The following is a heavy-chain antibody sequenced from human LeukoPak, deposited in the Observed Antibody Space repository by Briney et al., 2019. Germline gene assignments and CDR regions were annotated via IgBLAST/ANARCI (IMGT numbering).Heavy chain of an antibody. CDR1: GYTFTGYY. V-gene: IGHV1-2*02. D-gene: IGHD1-20*01. J-gene: IGHJ4*02. CDR3: ARDWSNSGDY. CDR2: INLNSGGT. Sequence: ASVKVSCKAAGYTFTGYYMHWVRQAPGQGLEWMGWINLNSGGTNYAQKFQGRVTMTRDTSISTVYMELSRLTSDDTAVYYCARDWSNSGDYWGQGTLVIVSS.